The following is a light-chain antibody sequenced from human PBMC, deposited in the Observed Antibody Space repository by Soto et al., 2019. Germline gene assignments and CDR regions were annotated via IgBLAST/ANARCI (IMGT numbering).Light chain of an antibody. CDR2: DAS. Sequence: DIQMTQSPSSLSASVGDRVTISCQASQDISNSLNWYQQKPGKAPKLLIYDASDLEKGVPSRFSGSGSGTDFTFTISSLQPEDIATYYCQHCDSLPLTFGQGTRLEIK. CDR1: QDISNS. J-gene: IGKJ5*01. CDR3: QHCDSLPLT. V-gene: IGKV1-33*01.